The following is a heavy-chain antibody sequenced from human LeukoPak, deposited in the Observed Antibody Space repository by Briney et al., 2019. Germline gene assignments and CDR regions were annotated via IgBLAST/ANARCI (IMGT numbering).Heavy chain of an antibody. D-gene: IGHD3-10*01. CDR1: GGSISSSSYY. J-gene: IGHJ6*03. Sequence: SETLSLTCIVSGGSISSSSYYWGWIRQPPGKGLEWIGSIYYSGSTYYNPSLKSRVTISVDTSKNQFSLKLSSVTTADTAVYYCARLRVPGDHYYYYYMDVWGKGTTVTISS. CDR3: ARLRVPGDHYYYYYMDV. CDR2: IYYSGST. V-gene: IGHV4-39*07.